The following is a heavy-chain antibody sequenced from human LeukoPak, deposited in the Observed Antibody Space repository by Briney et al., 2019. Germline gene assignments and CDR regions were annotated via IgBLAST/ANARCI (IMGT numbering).Heavy chain of an antibody. D-gene: IGHD2-15*01. CDR1: GFTVSSNY. Sequence: GGSLRLSCAASGFTVSSNYMSWVRQAPGKGLEWVSVIYSGGSTYYADSVKGRFTISRHNSKNTLYLQMNSLSAEDTAVYYCARSQYCSGGSCYPEYYYYGMDVWGQGTTVTVSS. V-gene: IGHV3-53*04. CDR3: ARSQYCSGGSCYPEYYYYGMDV. CDR2: IYSGGST. J-gene: IGHJ6*02.